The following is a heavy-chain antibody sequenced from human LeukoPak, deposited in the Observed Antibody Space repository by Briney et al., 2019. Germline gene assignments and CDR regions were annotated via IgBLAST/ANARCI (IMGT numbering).Heavy chain of an antibody. CDR3: ARSPSGTCLMDV. J-gene: IGHJ6*02. CDR1: GFTFSTYS. CDR2: IGSINNYI. V-gene: IGHV3-21*01. Sequence: PGGSLRLSCAASGFTFSTYSMNWVRQAPGKGLEWVSSIGSINNYIYYADSMKGRFTISRDNANNARYLQMNSLRAEATAAYYCARSPSGTCLMDVWGHGTTVTVSS. D-gene: IGHD6-13*01.